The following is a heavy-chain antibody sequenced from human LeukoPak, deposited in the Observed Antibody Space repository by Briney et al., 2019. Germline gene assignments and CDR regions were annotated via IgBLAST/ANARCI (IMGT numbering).Heavy chain of an antibody. CDR2: IYPGDADT. V-gene: IGHV5-51*01. D-gene: IGHD1-26*01. J-gene: IGHJ4*02. CDR3: ARHRGGSFSLVLGY. Sequence: ESLKISCKGSGYSFTSYWIDWLRQMPGKSLECINIIYPGDADTRYSTSFQGQVTISADKSISTAYLQWSSLKALDTAMYYCARHRGGSFSLVLGYWGQGTLVTGSS. CDR1: GYSFTSYW.